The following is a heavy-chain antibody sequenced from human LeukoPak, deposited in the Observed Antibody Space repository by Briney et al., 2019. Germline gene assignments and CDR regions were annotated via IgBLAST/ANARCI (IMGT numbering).Heavy chain of an antibody. CDR1: GFTVSANY. Sequence: GGSLRLSCVASGFTVSANYMSWVRQSPGKRLEWVSIIYSGGSTDYADSVKGRFTISKDNSKNTVFLQMNSLRAEDTAMYYCASLYCSRGSCAFDVWGQGTLVTVSP. V-gene: IGHV3-66*01. CDR2: IYSGGST. CDR3: ASLYCSRGSCAFDV. J-gene: IGHJ5*02. D-gene: IGHD2-15*01.